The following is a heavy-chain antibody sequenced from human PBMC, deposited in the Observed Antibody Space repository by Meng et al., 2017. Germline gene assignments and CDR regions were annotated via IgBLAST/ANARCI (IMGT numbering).Heavy chain of an antibody. CDR3: ARGMITFGGVILPVVADYGMDV. J-gene: IGHJ6*02. Sequence: GESLKISCAASGFTFSSYAMHWVRQAPGKGLEWVAVIWYDGSNKYYADSVKGRFTISRDNSKNTLYLQMNSLRAEDTAVYYCARGMITFGGVILPVVADYGMDVWGQGTTVTVSS. D-gene: IGHD3-16*01. CDR2: IWYDGSNK. V-gene: IGHV3-33*08. CDR1: GFTFSSYA.